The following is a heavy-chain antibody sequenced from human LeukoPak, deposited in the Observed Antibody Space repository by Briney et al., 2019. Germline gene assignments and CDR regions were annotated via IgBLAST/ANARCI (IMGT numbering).Heavy chain of an antibody. CDR2: IYYSGST. V-gene: IGHV4-39*01. CDR3: ARRFYDSSGYYYDYSDY. Sequence: PSETLSLTCTVSGGSISSSSYYWGWIRQPPGKGLEWIGSIYYSGSTYYNPSLKSRVTISVDTSKNQFSLKLSSVTAADTAVYYCARRFYDSSGYYYDYSDYWGQGTPVTVSS. D-gene: IGHD3-22*01. CDR1: GGSISSSSYY. J-gene: IGHJ4*02.